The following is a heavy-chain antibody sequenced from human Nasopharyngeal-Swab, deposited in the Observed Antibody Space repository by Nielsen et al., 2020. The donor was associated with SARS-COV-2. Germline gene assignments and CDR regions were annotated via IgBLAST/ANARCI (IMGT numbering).Heavy chain of an antibody. CDR1: GFTFSSYA. D-gene: IGHD3-22*01. V-gene: IGHV3-23*01. Sequence: GESLKISCAASGFTFSSYAMSWVRQAPGKGLEWVSAISGSGGSTYYADSVKGRFTISRDNPKNTLYLQMNSLRAEDTAVYYCANSYYDSSDHMGWFDPWGQGTLVTVSS. J-gene: IGHJ5*02. CDR2: ISGSGGST. CDR3: ANSYYDSSDHMGWFDP.